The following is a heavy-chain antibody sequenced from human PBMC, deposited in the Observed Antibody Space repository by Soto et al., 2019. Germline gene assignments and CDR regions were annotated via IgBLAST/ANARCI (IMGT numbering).Heavy chain of an antibody. CDR3: AKGTYYYDSSGYYLTPYYFGY. CDR1: GFTFSSYA. CDR2: ISGSGGST. D-gene: IGHD3-22*01. J-gene: IGHJ4*02. Sequence: GGSLRLSCAASGFTFSSYAMSWVRQAPGKGLEWVSAISGSGGSTYYADSVKGRFTISRDNSKNTLYLQMNSLRAEDTAVYYCAKGTYYYDSSGYYLTPYYFGYWGQGTLVTVSS. V-gene: IGHV3-23*01.